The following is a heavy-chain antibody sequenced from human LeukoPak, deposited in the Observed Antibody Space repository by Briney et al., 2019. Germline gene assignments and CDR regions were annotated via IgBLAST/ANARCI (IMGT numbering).Heavy chain of an antibody. D-gene: IGHD3-9*01. J-gene: IGHJ6*02. V-gene: IGHV3-7*04. CDR1: GFTFSSYW. CDR2: INHNGNVN. Sequence: PGGSLRLSCAASGFTFSSYWMNWARQAPGKGLEWVASINHNGNVNYYVDSVKGRFTISRDNAKNSLYLQMSKLRAEDTAVYFCPRGGVLTAWAQGPTVTVSS. CDR3: PRGGVLTA.